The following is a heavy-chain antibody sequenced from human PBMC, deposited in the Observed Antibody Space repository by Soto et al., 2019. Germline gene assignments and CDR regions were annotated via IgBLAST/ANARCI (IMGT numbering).Heavy chain of an antibody. CDR3: ARDVGATTGRDY. D-gene: IGHD1-26*01. CDR2: IYSGGST. V-gene: IGHV3-66*01. CDR1: GFTVSSNY. Sequence: GGSLRLSCAASGFTVSSNYMSWVRQAPGKGLEWVSVIYSGGSTYYADSVKGRFTISRDNSKNTLYLQMNSLRAEDTAVYYCARDVGATTGRDYWGQGPLVTVSS. J-gene: IGHJ4*02.